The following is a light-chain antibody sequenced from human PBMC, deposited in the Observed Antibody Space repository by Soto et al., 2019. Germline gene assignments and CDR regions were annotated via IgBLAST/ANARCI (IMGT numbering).Light chain of an antibody. CDR2: GAS. J-gene: IGKJ1*01. Sequence: EVVMTQSPATLSVSPGETATLSCRASQGVSSRLAWYQQKPGQPPRLLIYGASTRATGIPARFSGSGSGTEFTLTISRLQSDDFAVYYCQQYLSCPPRFGQGTKVDIK. V-gene: IGKV3-15*01. CDR3: QQYLSCPPR. CDR1: QGVSSR.